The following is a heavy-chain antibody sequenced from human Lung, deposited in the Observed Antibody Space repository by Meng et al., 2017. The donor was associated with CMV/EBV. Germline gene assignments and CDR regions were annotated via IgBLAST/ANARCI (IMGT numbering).Heavy chain of an antibody. CDR3: ARGGNFDP. CDR1: GYTFSTHT. V-gene: IGHV7-4-1*02. CDR2: ISTNTGTP. Sequence: QVQLLHSGSELKKPGAPVTVYCKVSGYTFSTHTTTWVRQAHGRGLEWMGWISTNTGTPTYTQGFTRRFVFPLDTSVSTAYLQISSLKAEDTAVYYCARGGNFDPWGQGTLVTVSS. J-gene: IGHJ5*02. D-gene: IGHD2/OR15-2a*01.